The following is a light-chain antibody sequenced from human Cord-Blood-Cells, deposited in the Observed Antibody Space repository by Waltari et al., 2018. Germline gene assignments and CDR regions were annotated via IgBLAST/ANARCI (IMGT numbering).Light chain of an antibody. CDR3: QQYGSSPT. J-gene: IGKJ3*01. CDR2: GAS. V-gene: IGKV3-20*01. CDR1: QSVSSSY. Sequence: EIVLTQSPGTLSLSPGDRATLSCSASQSVSSSYLAWYQQKPGHAPRRLIYGASSRATGIPDRFSGSGSGTDFTLTISRLEPEDFAVYYCQQYGSSPTFGPGTKVDIK.